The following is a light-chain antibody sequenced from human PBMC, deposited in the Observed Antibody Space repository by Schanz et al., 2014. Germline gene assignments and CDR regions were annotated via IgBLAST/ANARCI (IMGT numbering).Light chain of an antibody. Sequence: QSALIQPASVSGSPGQSITISCTGTSSDVASYKLVSWYQQHPGKAPKLMIYEGTKRPSGVSNRFSASKSGNTASLTISRLQAEDEADYYCCSYAGSSTLVFGGGTKLTVL. CDR2: EGT. V-gene: IGLV2-23*01. J-gene: IGLJ2*01. CDR3: CSYAGSSTLV. CDR1: SSDVASYKL.